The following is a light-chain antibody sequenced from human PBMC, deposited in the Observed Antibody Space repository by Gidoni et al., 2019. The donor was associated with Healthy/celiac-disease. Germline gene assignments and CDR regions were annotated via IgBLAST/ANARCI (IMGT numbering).Light chain of an antibody. Sequence: EIVLTPSPGTLSLSPGETATLSCRASQSVSSSYLAWYQQKPGQAPRLLIYGASSRATGIPDRFSGSGSGTDFTLTISRLEPEDFAVYYCQQYGSSRSFGQGTKLEIK. V-gene: IGKV3-20*01. CDR2: GAS. CDR1: QSVSSSY. J-gene: IGKJ2*04. CDR3: QQYGSSRS.